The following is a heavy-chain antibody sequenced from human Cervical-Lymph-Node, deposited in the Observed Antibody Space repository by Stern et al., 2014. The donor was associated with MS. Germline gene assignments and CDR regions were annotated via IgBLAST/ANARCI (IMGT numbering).Heavy chain of an antibody. J-gene: IGHJ5*02. V-gene: IGHV4-30-4*01. Sequence: QLQLQESGPGLVKPSQTLSLTCTVSGGSISSCDYYWSRIRPPPGNGLVWIMNIYCSGSNYYNPSLKSRVTISVDPSKNQFSLKLSSVTAADTAVYYCASANCSSTSCPNWFDPWGQGTLVTVSS. CDR1: GGSISSCDYY. CDR3: ASANCSSTSCPNWFDP. D-gene: IGHD2-2*01. CDR2: IYCSGSN.